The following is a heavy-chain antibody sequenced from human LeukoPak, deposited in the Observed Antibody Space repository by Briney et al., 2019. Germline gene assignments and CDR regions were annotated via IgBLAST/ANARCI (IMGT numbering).Heavy chain of an antibody. CDR3: ARDPVGWELPTSYYYYYMDV. CDR1: GFTFSTYH. CDR2: IVRDGSDK. Sequence: GGSLRLSCTASGFTFSTYHMHWVRQSPGRGLEWVAFIVRDGSDKIYGDTVKGRFTISGDNAKNSLYLQMNSLRAEDTAVYYCARDPVGWELPTSYYYYYMDVWGKGTTVTVSS. D-gene: IGHD1-26*01. J-gene: IGHJ6*03. V-gene: IGHV3-33*08.